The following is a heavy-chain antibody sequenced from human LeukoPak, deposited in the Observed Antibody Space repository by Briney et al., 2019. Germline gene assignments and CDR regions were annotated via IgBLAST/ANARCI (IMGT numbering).Heavy chain of an antibody. D-gene: IGHD5-12*01. CDR1: GGTFSSYA. Sequence: SVKVSCKASGGTFSSYAISWVRQGPGQGLEWMGGIIPIFGTANYAQKFQGRVTITADKSTSTAYMELSSLRSEDAAVYYCARAPTGYSGYDYYYYGMDVWGKGTTVTVSS. V-gene: IGHV1-69*06. CDR3: ARAPTGYSGYDYYYYGMDV. CDR2: IIPIFGTA. J-gene: IGHJ6*04.